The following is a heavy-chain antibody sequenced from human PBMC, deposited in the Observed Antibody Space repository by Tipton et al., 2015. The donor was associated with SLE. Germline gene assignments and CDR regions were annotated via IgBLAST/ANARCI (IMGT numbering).Heavy chain of an antibody. CDR3: ARIHRGY. D-gene: IGHD5-18*01. Sequence: TLSLTCTVSGGSISSYYWSWIRQPPGKGLEWIGYIYYSGSTNYSPSLKSRVTISVDTSKNQFSLNLSSVTAADTAIYYCARIHRGYWGQGTLVTVSS. CDR1: GGSISSYY. V-gene: IGHV4-59*01. J-gene: IGHJ4*02. CDR2: IYYSGST.